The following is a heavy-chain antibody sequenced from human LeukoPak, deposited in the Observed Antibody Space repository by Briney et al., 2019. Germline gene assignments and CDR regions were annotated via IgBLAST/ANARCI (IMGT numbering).Heavy chain of an antibody. J-gene: IGHJ4*02. CDR2: ISSSGST. CDR1: GDSISSGDYY. V-gene: IGHV4-61*02. D-gene: IGHD2-2*01. Sequence: SETLSLTCTVSGDSISSGDYYWSWIRQPAGKGLEWIGRISSSGSTNYNPSLKSRVTISVDTSKNQLSLKLSSVTAADTAVYYCARHSTSWSPSPDYWGQGTLVIVSS. CDR3: ARHSTSWSPSPDY.